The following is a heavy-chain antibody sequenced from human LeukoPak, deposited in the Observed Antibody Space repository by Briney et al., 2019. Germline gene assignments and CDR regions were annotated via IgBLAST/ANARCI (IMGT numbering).Heavy chain of an antibody. Sequence: GGSLRLSCTASGFTFGDYAMSWFRQAPGKAMEWVSSITRSGTYIFYADSVKGRFTISRDNSKNTLYLQMNSLRAEDTAVYYCAKDQENYYGSGSYYNGDAFDIWGQGTMVTVSS. D-gene: IGHD3-10*01. CDR2: ITRSGTYI. CDR3: AKDQENYYGSGSYYNGDAFDI. J-gene: IGHJ3*02. V-gene: IGHV3-23*01. CDR1: GFTFGDYA.